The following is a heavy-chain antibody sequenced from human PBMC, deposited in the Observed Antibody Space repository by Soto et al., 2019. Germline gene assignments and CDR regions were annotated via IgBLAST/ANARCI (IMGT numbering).Heavy chain of an antibody. CDR2: IYYSGST. Sequence: PSETLSLTCTVSGGSISSSSYYWGWIRQPPGKGLEWIGSIYYSGSTYYNPSLKSRVTISVDTSKNQFSLKLSSVTAADTAVYYCARRSSSGWYDFDYWGQGTLVTVSS. CDR3: ARRSSSGWYDFDY. D-gene: IGHD6-19*01. V-gene: IGHV4-39*01. CDR1: GGSISSSSYY. J-gene: IGHJ4*02.